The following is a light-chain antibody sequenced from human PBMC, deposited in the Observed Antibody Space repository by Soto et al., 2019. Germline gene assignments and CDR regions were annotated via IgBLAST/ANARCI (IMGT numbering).Light chain of an antibody. V-gene: IGKV1-9*01. CDR3: QQLNSYSQT. CDR1: QGISSY. CDR2: AAS. J-gene: IGKJ3*01. Sequence: DIQLTQSPSFLSASVGDRVTITCRASQGISSYLAWYQQKPGKAPKLLIYAASTLQSGVPSRFSGSGSGTEFTLTISSPQPEDFATYYCQQLNSYSQTFGPGTKVDIK.